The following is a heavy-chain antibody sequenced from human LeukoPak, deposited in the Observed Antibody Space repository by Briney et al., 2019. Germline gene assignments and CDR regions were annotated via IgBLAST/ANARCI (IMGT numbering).Heavy chain of an antibody. CDR1: GFTFDSYW. J-gene: IGHJ4*02. D-gene: IGHD1-26*01. Sequence: GGSLRLSCVASGFTFDSYWMTWVRQVPGKGLEWVANIRQGGNENYYADSVEGRFTISRNNARNSLFLQMDSLRVEDTAVYYCARVGSWELQRVFDSWGQGTLVTVSS. V-gene: IGHV3-7*01. CDR2: IRQGGNEN. CDR3: ARVGSWELQRVFDS.